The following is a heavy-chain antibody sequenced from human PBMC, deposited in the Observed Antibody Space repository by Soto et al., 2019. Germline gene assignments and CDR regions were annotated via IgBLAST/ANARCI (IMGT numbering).Heavy chain of an antibody. CDR3: ARDGQYYYDSSGYLLFDY. J-gene: IGHJ4*02. D-gene: IGHD3-22*01. CDR1: GYTFTSYG. CDR2: ISAYNSNT. Sequence: ASVKVSCKASGYTFTSYGISWVRQAPGQGLEWMGWISAYNSNTNYAQKLQGGVTMTTDTSTSTAYMELRSLRSDDTAVYYCARDGQYYYDSSGYLLFDYWGQGTLVTVSS. V-gene: IGHV1-18*01.